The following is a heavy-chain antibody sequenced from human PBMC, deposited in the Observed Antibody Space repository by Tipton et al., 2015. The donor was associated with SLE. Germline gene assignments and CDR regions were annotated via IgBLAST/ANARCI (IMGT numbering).Heavy chain of an antibody. D-gene: IGHD5-18*01. V-gene: IGHV3-21*01. J-gene: IGHJ6*03. Sequence: SLRLSCAASGFTFSNFGMNWVRQAPGKGLEWVSSITSSSSYIYYADSVKGRFTISRDNAKNSLYLQLNSLTAEDAGVYYCARDGYGNGAEFSYCYLDVWGKGTTVTVSS. CDR1: GFTFSNFG. CDR3: ARDGYGNGAEFSYCYLDV. CDR2: ITSSSSYI.